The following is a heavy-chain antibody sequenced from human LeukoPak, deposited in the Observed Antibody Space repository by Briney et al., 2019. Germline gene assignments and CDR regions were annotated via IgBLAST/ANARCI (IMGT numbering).Heavy chain of an antibody. V-gene: IGHV3-7*01. CDR3: ASGFQWPGYADY. J-gene: IGHJ4*02. Sequence: GGSLRLSCVTSGLSFSTYWMSWVRQAPGKGLEWVANIKEDGSERYSLDSVKGRFTISRDNAKNSLYLQMNSLRVEDTAVYYCASGFQWPGYADYWGQGALVTVSS. D-gene: IGHD6-19*01. CDR2: IKEDGSER. CDR1: GLSFSTYW.